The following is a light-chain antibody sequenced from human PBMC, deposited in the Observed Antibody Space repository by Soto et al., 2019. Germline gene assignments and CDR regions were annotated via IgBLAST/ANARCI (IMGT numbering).Light chain of an antibody. V-gene: IGKV1-5*01. J-gene: IGKJ2*01. CDR2: DAS. CDR1: QSISSW. Sequence: EIQMTPSPSTLSASVGDRVTITCRASQSISSWLAWYQQKPGKAPKLLIYDASSLESGVPSRFSGSGSGTEFTLTISSLQPDDCATYCCQQYNSYLDTFGQGTKVDIK. CDR3: QQYNSYLDT.